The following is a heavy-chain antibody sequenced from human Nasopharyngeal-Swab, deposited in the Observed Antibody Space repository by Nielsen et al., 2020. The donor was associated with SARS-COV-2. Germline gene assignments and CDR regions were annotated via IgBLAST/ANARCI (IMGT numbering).Heavy chain of an antibody. V-gene: IGHV1-46*01. D-gene: IGHD1-7*01. Sequence: ASVKVSCKASGYTFTSYYLHWVRQAPGQGLEWMGIINPTDGSTSYAQKFEGRVTTTRVTSTSTVYMEPNSLRSEDTAVYYCARVLPFRITGTSGMDVWGQGTTVTVSS. J-gene: IGHJ6*02. CDR1: GYTFTSYY. CDR3: ARVLPFRITGTSGMDV. CDR2: INPTDGST.